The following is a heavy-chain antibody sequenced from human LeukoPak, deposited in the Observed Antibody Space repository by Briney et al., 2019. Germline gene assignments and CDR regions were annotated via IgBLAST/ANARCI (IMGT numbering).Heavy chain of an antibody. J-gene: IGHJ6*02. CDR2: IYYSGST. CDR1: GGSISSGDYY. D-gene: IGHD5-12*01. V-gene: IGHV4-30-4*01. Sequence: TSETLSLTCTVSGGSISSGDYYWSWIRRPPGKGLEWIGYIYYSGSTYYNPSLKSRVTISVDTSKNQFSLKLSSVTAADTAVYYCAREGCGYDCYYYYGMDVWGQGTTVTVSS. CDR3: AREGCGYDCYYYYGMDV.